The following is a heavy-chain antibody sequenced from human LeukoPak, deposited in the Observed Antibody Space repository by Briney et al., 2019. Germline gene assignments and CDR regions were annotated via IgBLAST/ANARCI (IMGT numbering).Heavy chain of an antibody. V-gene: IGHV3-30*02. D-gene: IGHD2-2*02. CDR2: IRHEGSNK. CDR1: GLTFSSYG. Sequence: GGSLRLSCAASGLTFSSYGLHWVRQAPGKGLEWVAFIRHEGSNKYYADSVKGRFTISRANTKNTLLLQMNSTSADTTAVYYCAKDPQYCISTRCYIDRSSSFDYWGQGTLVTVSS. CDR3: AKDPQYCISTRCYIDRSSSFDY. J-gene: IGHJ4*02.